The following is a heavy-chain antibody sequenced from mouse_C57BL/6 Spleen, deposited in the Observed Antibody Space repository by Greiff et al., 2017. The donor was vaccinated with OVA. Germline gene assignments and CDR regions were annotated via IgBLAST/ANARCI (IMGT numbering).Heavy chain of an antibody. V-gene: IGHV1-82*01. CDR2: IYPGDGDT. D-gene: IGHD2-3*01. Sequence: LVESGPELVKPGASVKISCKASGYAFSSSWMNWVKQRPGKGLEWIGRIYPGDGDTNYNGKFKGKATLTADKSSSTAYMQLSSLTSEDSAVYFCATRKIYDGYYWFAYWGQGTLVTVSA. J-gene: IGHJ3*01. CDR1: GYAFSSSW. CDR3: ATRKIYDGYYWFAY.